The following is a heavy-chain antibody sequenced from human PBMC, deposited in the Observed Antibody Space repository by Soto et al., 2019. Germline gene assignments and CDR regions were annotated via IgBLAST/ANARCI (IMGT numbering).Heavy chain of an antibody. V-gene: IGHV3-23*01. Sequence: EVQLLESGGGLVQPGGSLRLSCAASGFTFSSDAMSWVRQAPGKGLEWVSVISGSGGSTYYADSGKGRFTISRDNSKTTLYLQMNSLRAEDTAVYYWARRTSGWYLDYWGQGTLVTVSS. D-gene: IGHD6-19*01. CDR2: ISGSGGST. CDR1: GFTFSSDA. CDR3: ARRTSGWYLDY. J-gene: IGHJ4*02.